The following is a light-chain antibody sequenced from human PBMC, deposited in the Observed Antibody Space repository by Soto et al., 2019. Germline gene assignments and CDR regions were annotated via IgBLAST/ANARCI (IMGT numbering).Light chain of an antibody. CDR2: EVS. Sequence: QSVLTQASSVSGSPGQSITISCTVTISDVGLYNYVSWYQQHPGKAPKVMISEVSNRPSGVSNRFSGSKSGNTASLTISGLQAEDEADYYCSSYTSSSTYVFGTGTKVTV. J-gene: IGLJ1*01. CDR3: SSYTSSSTYV. CDR1: ISDVGLYNY. V-gene: IGLV2-14*01.